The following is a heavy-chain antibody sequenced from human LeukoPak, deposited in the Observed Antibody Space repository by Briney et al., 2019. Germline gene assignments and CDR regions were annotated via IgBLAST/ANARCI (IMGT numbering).Heavy chain of an antibody. J-gene: IGHJ4*02. V-gene: IGHV3-74*03. D-gene: IGHD6-13*01. Sequence: PGGSLRLSCAASGFSFSNHWMHWVRQVPGKGLVWDSRINSDGSSTTYADSVKGRFTISRDNAKNTLYLQMNSLRDEDTAVYYCTRDVSQSSSWYGEFDYWGQGTQVTVSS. CDR1: GFSFSNHW. CDR2: INSDGSST. CDR3: TRDVSQSSSWYGEFDY.